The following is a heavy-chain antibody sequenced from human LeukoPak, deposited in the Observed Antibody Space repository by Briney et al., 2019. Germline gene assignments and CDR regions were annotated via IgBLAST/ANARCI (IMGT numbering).Heavy chain of an antibody. D-gene: IGHD2-15*01. J-gene: IGHJ4*02. V-gene: IGHV1-2*02. CDR3: AVVVAAPHGFY. Sequence: ASVKVSCKASGYTFTDYFMHWVRQAPGQGLEWMGWINPNSGETVYGQRFQGRVTMTRDTSINTAYMELSRLRSDDTAVYYCAVVVAAPHGFYWGQGTLVTVSS. CDR2: INPNSGET. CDR1: GYTFTDYF.